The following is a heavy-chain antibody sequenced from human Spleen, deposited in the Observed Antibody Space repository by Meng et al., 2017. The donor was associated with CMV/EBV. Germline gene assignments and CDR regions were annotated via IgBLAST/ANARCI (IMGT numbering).Heavy chain of an antibody. CDR2: IIPVFGTP. Sequence: SGGSFNNYAINWGRQAPGQGLEWVGGIIPVFGTPNFAQKFHGRVSITTDQSTSTAYMQLNSLTSEDAAVYYCARGGRSSLYGMDVWGQGTSVTVSS. D-gene: IGHD2-2*01. J-gene: IGHJ6*02. V-gene: IGHV1-69*05. CDR1: GGSFNNYA. CDR3: ARGGRSSLYGMDV.